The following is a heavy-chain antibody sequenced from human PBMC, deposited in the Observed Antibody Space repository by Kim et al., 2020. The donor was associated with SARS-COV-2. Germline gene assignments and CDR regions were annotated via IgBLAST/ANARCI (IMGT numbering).Heavy chain of an antibody. CDR1: GFTFSSYA. J-gene: IGHJ3*02. CDR3: AKDGEYCSGGSCYGDAFGT. D-gene: IGHD2-15*01. CDR2: ISGSGSST. V-gene: IGHV3-23*01. Sequence: GGSLRLSCAASGFTFSSYAMSWVRQAPGKGLEWVSAISGSGSSTYYADSVKGRFTISRDNSKNTLYLQMNSLRAEDTAVYYCAKDGEYCSGGSCYGDAFGTWGQGTLVTVSS.